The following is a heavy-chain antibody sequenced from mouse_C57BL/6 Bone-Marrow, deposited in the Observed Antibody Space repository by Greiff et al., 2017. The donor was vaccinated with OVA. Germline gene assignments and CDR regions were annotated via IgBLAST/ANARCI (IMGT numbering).Heavy chain of an antibody. V-gene: IGHV5-6*02. J-gene: IGHJ3*01. D-gene: IGHD2-5*01. Sequence: EVMLVESGGDLVKPGGSLKLSCAASGFTFSSYGMSWVRQTPDKRLEWVATISSGGSYTYYPDRVKGRFTISRDNAKNTLYLQMSSLKSQDTAMYYCESAAYYSITWFAYWGQGTLVTVSA. CDR3: ESAAYYSITWFAY. CDR2: ISSGGSYT. CDR1: GFTFSSYG.